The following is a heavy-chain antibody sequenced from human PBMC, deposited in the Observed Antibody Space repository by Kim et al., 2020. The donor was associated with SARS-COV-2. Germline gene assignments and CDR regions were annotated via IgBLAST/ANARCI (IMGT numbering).Heavy chain of an antibody. V-gene: IGHV1-24*01. J-gene: IGHJ6*02. CDR2: FDPEDGET. Sequence: ASVKVSCKVSGYTLTELSMHWVRQAPGKGLEWMGGFDPEDGETIYAQKFQGRVTMTEDTSTDTAYMVLSSLRSEDTAVYYCATGSITIFGVVPRYGMDVWGQGTTVTVSS. CDR1: GYTLTELS. D-gene: IGHD3-3*01. CDR3: ATGSITIFGVVPRYGMDV.